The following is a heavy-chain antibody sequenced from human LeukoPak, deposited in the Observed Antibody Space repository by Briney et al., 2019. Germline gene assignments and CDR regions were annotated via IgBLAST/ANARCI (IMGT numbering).Heavy chain of an antibody. Sequence: QPGRSLRLSCAASGFTFSSYGMHWVRQAPGKGPEWVAVVWYDGSNRYYADSVKGRFTISRDNSKNTLYLQMNSLRVEDTAVYYCAKSGYSSGWYGPADFDYWGQGTLVTVSS. J-gene: IGHJ4*02. V-gene: IGHV3-33*06. CDR2: VWYDGSNR. CDR3: AKSGYSSGWYGPADFDY. D-gene: IGHD6-19*01. CDR1: GFTFSSYG.